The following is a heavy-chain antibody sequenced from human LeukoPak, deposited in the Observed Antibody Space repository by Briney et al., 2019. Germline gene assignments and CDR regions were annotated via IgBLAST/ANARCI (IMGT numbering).Heavy chain of an antibody. D-gene: IGHD1-26*01. V-gene: IGHV4-61*01. Sequence: SETLSLTCTVSGGSISSSSYYWSWIRQPPGKGLEWIGYIYYSGSTNYNPSLKSRVTISVDTSKNQFSLKLSSVTAADTAVYYCARGRGGYRPDYWGQGTLVTVSS. CDR2: IYYSGST. CDR3: ARGRGGYRPDY. J-gene: IGHJ4*02. CDR1: GGSISSSSYY.